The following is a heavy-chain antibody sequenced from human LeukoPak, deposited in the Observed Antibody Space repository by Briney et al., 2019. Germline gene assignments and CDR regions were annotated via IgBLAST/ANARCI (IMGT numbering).Heavy chain of an antibody. V-gene: IGHV3-48*04. CDR3: ASIAAADPFDY. Sequence: GGSLRLSCAASGFTFSSYAMSWVRQAPGKGLEWVSYISSSGSTIYYADSVKGRFTISRDNAKNSLYLQMNSLRAEDTAVYYCASIAAADPFDYWGQGTLVTVSS. D-gene: IGHD6-13*01. CDR1: GFTFSSYA. J-gene: IGHJ4*02. CDR2: ISSSGSTI.